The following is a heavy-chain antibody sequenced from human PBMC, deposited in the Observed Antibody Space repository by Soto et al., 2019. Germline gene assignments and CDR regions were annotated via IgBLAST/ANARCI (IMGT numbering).Heavy chain of an antibody. V-gene: IGHV1-18*04. CDR3: ARDHRVAGPSPSDVAFDI. D-gene: IGHD6-19*01. J-gene: IGHJ3*02. CDR1: GYTFTSYG. Sequence: ASVKVSCKASGYTFTSYGISWVRQAPGQGLEWMGWISAYNGNTNYAQKLQGRVTMTTDTSTSTAYMELRSLRSDDTAVYYCARDHRVAGPSPSDVAFDIWGQGTIVTVSS. CDR2: ISAYNGNT.